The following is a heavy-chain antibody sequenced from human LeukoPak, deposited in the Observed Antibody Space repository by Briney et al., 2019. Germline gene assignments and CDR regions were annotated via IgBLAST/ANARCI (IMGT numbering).Heavy chain of an antibody. CDR3: ARAPSEIGGYYPEYFRH. V-gene: IGHV3-7*01. D-gene: IGHD3-22*01. CDR2: ISPDGSAT. J-gene: IGHJ1*01. CDR1: GSTFSTSW. Sequence: QPGGSLRLSCETSGSTFSTSWMAWVRQAPGKGLEWVANISPDGSATFYVDSVRGRFTISRDNAKNTVSLQMTSLRAEDTGVYYCARAPSEIGGYYPEYFRHWGQGTLVIVSS.